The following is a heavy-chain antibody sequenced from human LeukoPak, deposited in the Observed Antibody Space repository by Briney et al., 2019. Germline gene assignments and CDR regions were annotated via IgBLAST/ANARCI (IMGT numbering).Heavy chain of an antibody. D-gene: IGHD6-13*01. Sequence: SETLSLTCTVSGYSISSGYYWGWIRQPPGKGLEWIGSIYHSGSTYYNPSLKSRVTISVDTSKNQFSLKLSSVTAADTAVYYCARGGRRKGAGTRVRGHYYYYMDVWGKGTTVTVSS. V-gene: IGHV4-38-2*02. J-gene: IGHJ6*03. CDR2: IYHSGST. CDR1: GYSISSGYY. CDR3: ARGGRRKGAGTRVRGHYYYYMDV.